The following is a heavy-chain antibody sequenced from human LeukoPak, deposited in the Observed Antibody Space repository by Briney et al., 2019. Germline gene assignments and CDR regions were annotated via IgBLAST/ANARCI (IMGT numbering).Heavy chain of an antibody. D-gene: IGHD3-22*01. CDR2: IYYSGST. Sequence: SETLSLTCTVSGGSISSSSYYWGWIRQPPGKGLEWIGSIYYSGSTYYNPSLKSRVTISVDTSKNQFSLKLSSVTAADTAVYYCASLNVYYDSXGXYPSXAFDIWGXGTMVTV. V-gene: IGHV4-39*01. J-gene: IGHJ3*02. CDR3: ASLNVYYDSXGXYPSXAFDI. CDR1: GGSISSSSYY.